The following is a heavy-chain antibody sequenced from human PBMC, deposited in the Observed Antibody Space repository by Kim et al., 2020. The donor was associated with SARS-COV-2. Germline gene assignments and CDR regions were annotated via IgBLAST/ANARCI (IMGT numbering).Heavy chain of an antibody. CDR3: ARGGGSSGEYSYGLGFGRVDY. J-gene: IGHJ4*02. CDR1: GFTFSSYS. Sequence: GGSLRLSCAASGFTFSSYSMNWVRQAPGKGLEWVSSISSSSSYIYYADSVKGRFTISRDNAKNSLYLQMNSLRAEDTAVYYCARGGGSSGEYSYGLGFGRVDYWGQGTLVTVSS. D-gene: IGHD5-18*01. CDR2: ISSSSSYI. V-gene: IGHV3-21*01.